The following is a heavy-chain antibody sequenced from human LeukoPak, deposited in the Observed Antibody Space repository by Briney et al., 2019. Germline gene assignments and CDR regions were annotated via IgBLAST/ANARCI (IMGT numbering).Heavy chain of an antibody. Sequence: SETLSLTCTVSGDSINRGSYYWGWIRQPPGKGLEWIGTLYYSGDTYYTPSLKSRATISIDTSNNQFSLRLSSVTAADTALYFCARESFEEPGTMDHWGQGTLVSVSS. CDR1: GDSINRGSYY. V-gene: IGHV4-39*01. D-gene: IGHD4/OR15-4a*01. CDR3: ARESFEEPGTMDH. J-gene: IGHJ4*02. CDR2: LYYSGDT.